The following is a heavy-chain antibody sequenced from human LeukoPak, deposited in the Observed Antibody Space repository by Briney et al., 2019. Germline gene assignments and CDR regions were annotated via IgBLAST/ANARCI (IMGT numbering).Heavy chain of an antibody. J-gene: IGHJ3*02. CDR1: GDSISNYY. D-gene: IGHD3-22*01. V-gene: IGHV4-59*01. CDR3: ARVSSGYTADSDAFDI. Sequence: SETLSLTCTVSGDSISNYYWNWIRQPPGKGLEWIGYIYYTGSTNYNPSLKSRVTMSVDTSKNQFTLNLKSVTPEDTAVYYCARVSSGYTADSDAFDIWGQGTMVTVSS. CDR2: IYYTGST.